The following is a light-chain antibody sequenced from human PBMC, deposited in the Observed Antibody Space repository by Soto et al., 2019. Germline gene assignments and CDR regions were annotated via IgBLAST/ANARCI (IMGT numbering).Light chain of an antibody. CDR2: GTS. Sequence: EIVLTQSPGTLSLSPGERATLSCRASQCVSSSYLAWYQQKPGQAPRLLIDGTSSRATGIPERFSGSGSGTDFTLTITRLEPEYFSVYYCHQYGSSPRTFGQGTKVEI. J-gene: IGKJ1*01. CDR3: HQYGSSPRT. V-gene: IGKV3-20*01. CDR1: QCVSSSY.